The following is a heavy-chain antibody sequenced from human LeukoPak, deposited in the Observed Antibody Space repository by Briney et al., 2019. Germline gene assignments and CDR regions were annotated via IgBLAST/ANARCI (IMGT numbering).Heavy chain of an antibody. D-gene: IGHD3-10*01. CDR3: ARQRAYGSVAREFDY. J-gene: IGHJ4*02. Sequence: PGGSLRLSCAASGFTFSSYWMSWVRQAPGKGLEWVANIKQDGSEKYYVDSVKGRFTISRDNAKNSLYLQMNSLRAEDTAVYYCARQRAYGSVAREFDYWGQGTLVTVSS. CDR2: IKQDGSEK. V-gene: IGHV3-7*01. CDR1: GFTFSSYW.